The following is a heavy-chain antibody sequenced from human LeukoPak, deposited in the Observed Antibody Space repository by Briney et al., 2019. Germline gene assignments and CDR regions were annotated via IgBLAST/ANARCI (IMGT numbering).Heavy chain of an antibody. V-gene: IGHV1-2*02. CDR2: INPNSGGT. J-gene: IGHJ4*02. Sequence: GASVKVSCKASGYTFTGYYMHWVRQAPGQGREWMGWINPNSGGTNYAQKFQGRVTMTRDTSISTAYMELSRLRSDDTAVYYCARDPTCNGDCENTFDYWGQGTLVTVSS. D-gene: IGHD2-21*02. CDR1: GYTFTGYY. CDR3: ARDPTCNGDCENTFDY.